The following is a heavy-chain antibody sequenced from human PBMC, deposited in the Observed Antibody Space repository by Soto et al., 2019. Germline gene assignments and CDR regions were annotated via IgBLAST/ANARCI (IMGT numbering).Heavy chain of an antibody. CDR2: IWYDGSNE. Sequence: QVQLVESGGGVVQPGRSLRLSCAASGFIFSNVGMHWVRQAPGKGLEWVAVIWYDGSNEYYADSVKGRFTISKDNSKNALYLQMNSRRAEDTAVYYCARDDIPGIAVATFGMDVWGQGTTVTVSS. CDR3: ARDDIPGIAVATFGMDV. V-gene: IGHV3-33*01. J-gene: IGHJ6*02. D-gene: IGHD6-19*01. CDR1: GFIFSNVG.